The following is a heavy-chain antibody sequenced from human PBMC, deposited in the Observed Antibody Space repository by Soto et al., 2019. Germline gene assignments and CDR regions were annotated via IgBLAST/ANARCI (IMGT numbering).Heavy chain of an antibody. D-gene: IGHD3-10*01. V-gene: IGHV1-69*13. J-gene: IGHJ4*02. CDR2: IIPIFGTA. Sequence: SVKVSCKASGGTFSSYAISWVRQAPGQGLEWMGGIIPIFGTANYAQKFQGRVTITADESTSTAYMELSSLRSEDTAAYYCAREYGNYYGSGSYYNTFDYWGQGTLVTVSS. CDR1: GGTFSSYA. CDR3: AREYGNYYGSGSYYNTFDY.